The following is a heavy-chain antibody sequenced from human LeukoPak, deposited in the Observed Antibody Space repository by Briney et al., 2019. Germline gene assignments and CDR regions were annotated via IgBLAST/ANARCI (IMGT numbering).Heavy chain of an antibody. CDR2: IWYDGSNK. V-gene: IGHV3-33*01. J-gene: IGHJ4*02. CDR3: ARELYCGGDCYSDYFDY. Sequence: GRSLRLSCAASGFTFSSYGMHWVRQAPGKGLEWVAVIWYDGSNKYYADSVKGRFTISRDNSKNTLYLQMNSLRAEDTAVYYCARELYCGGDCYSDYFDYWGQGTLVTVSS. D-gene: IGHD2-21*02. CDR1: GFTFSSYG.